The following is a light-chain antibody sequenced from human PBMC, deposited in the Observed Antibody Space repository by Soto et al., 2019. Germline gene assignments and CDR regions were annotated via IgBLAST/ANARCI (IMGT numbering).Light chain of an antibody. CDR2: GAF. J-gene: IGKJ4*01. CDR1: QDITKY. Sequence: DMRLTQYPSFLSASAGDRVTITCRASQDITKYLAWFQQKPGRAPKLLIYGAFTLQRGVPSRFSGRGSGTEFTLTISSLQPEDFATYYCQQVYTYPMTFGGGTKV. V-gene: IGKV1-9*01. CDR3: QQVYTYPMT.